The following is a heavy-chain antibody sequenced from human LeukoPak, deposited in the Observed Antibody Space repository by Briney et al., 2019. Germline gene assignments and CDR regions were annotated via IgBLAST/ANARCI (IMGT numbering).Heavy chain of an antibody. CDR2: IYYSGRT. CDR1: GGSISSGDYY. V-gene: IGHV4-30-4*01. D-gene: IGHD3-22*01. Sequence: SETLSLTCTVSGGSISSGDYYWSWIRQPPGKGLEWIGYIYYSGRTYHNPSLKSRVTISVDTSKNQSSLKLSSVTAADTAVYYCSRTLSYYYDSSGYYRYFEYWGQGTLVTVSP. CDR3: SRTLSYYYDSSGYYRYFEY. J-gene: IGHJ4*02.